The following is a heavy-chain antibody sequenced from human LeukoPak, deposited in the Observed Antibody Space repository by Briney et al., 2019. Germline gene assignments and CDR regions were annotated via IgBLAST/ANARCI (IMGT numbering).Heavy chain of an antibody. D-gene: IGHD5-12*01. CDR1: GGSISSYY. CDR3: ARGGSGYYDFDY. CDR2: VYFSGST. Sequence: PSETLSLTCTVSGGSISSYYWSWIRQPAGKGLEWIGRVYFSGSTNYNPSLKSRVTMSVDTSKNHFSLKLTSVTAADTAVYYCARGGSGYYDFDYWGQGTLVTVSS. V-gene: IGHV4-4*07. J-gene: IGHJ4*02.